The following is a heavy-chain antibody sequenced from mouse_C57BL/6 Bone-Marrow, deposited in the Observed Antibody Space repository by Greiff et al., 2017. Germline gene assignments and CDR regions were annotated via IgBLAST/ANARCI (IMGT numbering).Heavy chain of an antibody. CDR3: ARPYYSNYWYFDV. J-gene: IGHJ1*03. V-gene: IGHV1-55*01. Sequence: QVQLKQPGAELVKPGASVKMSCKASGYTFTSYWITWVKQRPGQGLEWIGDIYPGSGSTNYNENFKSKATLTVDTSSSTAYMQLSSLTSEVSAVYYCARPYYSNYWYFDVWGTGTTVTVSS. CDR1: GYTFTSYW. D-gene: IGHD2-5*01. CDR2: IYPGSGST.